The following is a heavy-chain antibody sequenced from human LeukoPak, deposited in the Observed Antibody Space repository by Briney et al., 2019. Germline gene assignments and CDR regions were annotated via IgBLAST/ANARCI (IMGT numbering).Heavy chain of an antibody. Sequence: SVKVSCKASGYTFTGYYMHWVRQAPGQGLEWMGGIIPIFGTANYAQKFQGRVTITADESTSTAYMELSSLRSEDTAVYYCAEGPYDSSGYNFDYWGQGTLVTVSS. J-gene: IGHJ4*02. D-gene: IGHD3-22*01. CDR3: AEGPYDSSGYNFDY. V-gene: IGHV1-69*13. CDR2: IIPIFGTA. CDR1: GYTFTGYY.